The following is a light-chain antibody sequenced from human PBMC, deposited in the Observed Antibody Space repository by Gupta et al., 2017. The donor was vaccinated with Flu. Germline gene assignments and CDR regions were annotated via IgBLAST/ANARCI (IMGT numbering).Light chain of an antibody. CDR1: SSDVGGYNY. J-gene: IGLJ1*01. CDR2: DVR. CDR3: SSYSNTNTLV. Sequence: TSSDVGGYNYVAWYQQHPGKAPQLIIYDVRDRPSGVSNRFSGSKSGNTASLTVSGLQAEDETDYYCSSYSNTNTLVFGTGTKVTVL. V-gene: IGLV2-14*04.